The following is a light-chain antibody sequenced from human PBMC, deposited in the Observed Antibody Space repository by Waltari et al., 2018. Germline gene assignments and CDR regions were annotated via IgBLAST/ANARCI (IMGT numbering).Light chain of an antibody. J-gene: IGKJ4*01. V-gene: IGKV3-11*01. Sequence: EIVLTQSPATLPLSPGARATLSCRASQSVSKYLAWYQQKPGQAPRLLIYDASNWATGIPARFSGSESGTDFTLTISSLEPEDFAVYYCQQHSNWPLTFGGGTKVEIK. CDR2: DAS. CDR1: QSVSKY. CDR3: QQHSNWPLT.